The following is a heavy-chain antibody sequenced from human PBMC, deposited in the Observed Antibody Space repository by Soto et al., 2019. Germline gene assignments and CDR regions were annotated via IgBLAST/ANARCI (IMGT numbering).Heavy chain of an antibody. CDR1: GYTFTSYD. CDR3: ARVMDTVWYYGMDV. D-gene: IGHD5-18*01. J-gene: IGHJ6*02. V-gene: IGHV1-8*01. CDR2: MNPNSGNT. Sequence: GASVKVSCKASGYTFTSYDINWVRQATGQGLEWMGWMNPNSGNTGYAQKFQGRVTMTRNTSISTAYMELSSLRSEDTAVYYCARVMDTVWYYGMDVWGQGTTVTVSS.